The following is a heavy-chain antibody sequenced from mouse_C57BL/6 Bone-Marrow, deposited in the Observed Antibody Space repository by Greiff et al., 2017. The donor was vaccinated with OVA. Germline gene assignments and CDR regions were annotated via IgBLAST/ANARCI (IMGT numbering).Heavy chain of an antibody. CDR3: ARGIVGYAMDY. CDR1: GFTFSDYG. Sequence: EVHLVESGGGLVKPGGSLKLSCAASGFTFSDYGMHWVRQAPEKGLEWVAYISSGSSTIYYADTVKGRFTISRDNAKNTLFLQMTSLRSEDTAMYYCARGIVGYAMDYWGQGTSVTVSS. V-gene: IGHV5-17*01. J-gene: IGHJ4*01. CDR2: ISSGSSTI.